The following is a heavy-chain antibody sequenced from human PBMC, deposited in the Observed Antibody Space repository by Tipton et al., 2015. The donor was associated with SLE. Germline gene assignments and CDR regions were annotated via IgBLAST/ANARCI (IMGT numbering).Heavy chain of an antibody. CDR2: IYYSGST. CDR1: GGSFSGYY. J-gene: IGHJ4*02. D-gene: IGHD1-26*01. Sequence: LRLSCAVNGGSFSGYYWSWIRQPPGKGLEWIGYIYYSGSTNYNPSLKSRVTISVDTSKNQFSLKLSSVTAADTAMYYCARGVGADYWGQGTLVTVSS. V-gene: IGHV4-59*01. CDR3: ARGVGADY.